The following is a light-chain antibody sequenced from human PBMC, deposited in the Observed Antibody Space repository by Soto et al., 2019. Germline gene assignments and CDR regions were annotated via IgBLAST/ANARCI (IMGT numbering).Light chain of an antibody. V-gene: IGKV3-20*01. CDR3: QQYGGSPPIT. CDR2: GAS. J-gene: IGKJ5*01. Sequence: EIVLTQSPGTLSLSPGERATVSCSASQSLSGSNYLAWYQQKPGQAPRLLIYGASSRATGNPDRFSGSGSGTDFNLTISRLEPEDFAVYYCQQYGGSPPITFGQGTRLEIK. CDR1: QSLSGSNY.